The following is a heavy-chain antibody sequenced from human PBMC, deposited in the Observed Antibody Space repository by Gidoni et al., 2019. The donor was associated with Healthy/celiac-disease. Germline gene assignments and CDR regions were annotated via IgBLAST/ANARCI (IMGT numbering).Heavy chain of an antibody. CDR2: INHSGST. CDR3: ARGPIVATSGGLYYYGMDV. V-gene: IGHV4-34*01. CDR1: GVSFSCYY. D-gene: IGHD5-12*01. Sequence: QLQQWCAGLLQPSETLSLTCAVYGVSFSCYYWSWIRQPPGKGLEWIGEINHSGSTNYNPSLKSRVTISVDTSKNQFSLKLSSVTAADTAVYYWARGPIVATSGGLYYYGMDVGGQGTTVTVSS. J-gene: IGHJ6*02.